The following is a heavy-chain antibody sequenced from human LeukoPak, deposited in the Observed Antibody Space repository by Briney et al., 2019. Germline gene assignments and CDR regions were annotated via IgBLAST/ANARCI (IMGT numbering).Heavy chain of an antibody. D-gene: IGHD6-19*01. Sequence: GGSLRLSCTASLFTFSDYWMNWVRQAPGKGLEWVANIKQVGSVEKYVDSVKGRFTISRDNAKNSLYLQMKSLRAEDGAICYWAGGTGWLTTGWGQGALVTVSS. J-gene: IGHJ4*02. CDR1: LFTFSDYW. CDR2: IKQVGSVE. CDR3: AGGTGWLTTG. V-gene: IGHV3-7*01.